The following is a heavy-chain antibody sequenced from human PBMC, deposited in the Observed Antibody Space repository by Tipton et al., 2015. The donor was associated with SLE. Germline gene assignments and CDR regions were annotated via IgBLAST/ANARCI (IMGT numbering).Heavy chain of an antibody. Sequence: TLSLTCKVSGYSISSGYYWGWIRQSPGKGLEWIGSIHERGSTFYNPSLQSRVTLSVDTSKNQFSLKLTSVTAADTAVYYCARDVGGYNTGWFPYYFDYWGQGTLVTVSS. CDR1: GYSISSGYY. J-gene: IGHJ4*02. CDR3: ARDVGGYNTGWFPYYFDY. V-gene: IGHV4-38-2*02. CDR2: IHERGST. D-gene: IGHD2-8*02.